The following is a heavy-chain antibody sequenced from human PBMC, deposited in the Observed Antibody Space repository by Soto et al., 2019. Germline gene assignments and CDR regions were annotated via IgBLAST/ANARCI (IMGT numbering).Heavy chain of an antibody. J-gene: IGHJ4*02. Sequence: QVHLQDSAPGLLNPSETLPPPCTVWGGSIRGYNGNWTRRPAGKVLECLGRIFTTGTTNYSPSLQSRVSMSVDTSRNQFSLELRSVTAADTAVYYCARAGCSRNGCFEYFFDHWGQGILVTVSS. CDR2: IFTTGTT. V-gene: IGHV4-4*07. CDR1: GGSIRGYN. CDR3: ARAGCSRNGCFEYFFDH. D-gene: IGHD2-2*01.